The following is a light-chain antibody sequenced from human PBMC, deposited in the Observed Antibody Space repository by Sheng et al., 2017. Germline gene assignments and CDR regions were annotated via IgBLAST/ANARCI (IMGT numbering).Light chain of an antibody. Sequence: QSVLTQPPSVSAAPGQKVTISCSGSSSNIANNYVSWYQQLPGTAPKLLIYETNQRPSGIPDRFSGSKSGTSATLGITGLQTGDEADYYCGTWDSRLSGGRVLGGGTKLTVL. CDR1: SSNIANNY. CDR2: ETN. V-gene: IGLV1-51*02. CDR3: GTWDSRLSGGRV. J-gene: IGLJ2*01.